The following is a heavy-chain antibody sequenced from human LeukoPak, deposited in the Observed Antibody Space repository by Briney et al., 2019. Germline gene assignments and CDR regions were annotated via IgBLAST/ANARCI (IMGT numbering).Heavy chain of an antibody. CDR3: ARRSGIAVAGAFDY. CDR1: GITFSSYG. V-gene: IGHV3-30*03. J-gene: IGHJ4*02. Sequence: PGGSLRLSCAASGITFSSYGMHWVRQAPGKGLEWVAVMSYDGSNKYYADSVKGRFTISRDNSKNTLYLQMNSLRAEDTAVYYCARRSGIAVAGAFDYWGQGTLVTVSS. D-gene: IGHD6-19*01. CDR2: MSYDGSNK.